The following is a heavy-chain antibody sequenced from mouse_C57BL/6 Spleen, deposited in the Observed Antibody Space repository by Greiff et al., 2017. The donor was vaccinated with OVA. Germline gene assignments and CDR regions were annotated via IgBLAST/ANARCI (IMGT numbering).Heavy chain of an antibody. CDR3: ARLDGYYDYYAMDY. J-gene: IGHJ4*01. Sequence: VQLQQPGAELVKPGASVKLSCKASGYTFTSYWMQWVKQRPGQGLEWIGEIDPSDSYTNYNQKFKGKATLTVDTSSSTAYMQLSSLTSEDSAVYYCARLDGYYDYYAMDYWGQGTSVTVSS. CDR2: IDPSDSYT. D-gene: IGHD2-3*01. V-gene: IGHV1-50*01. CDR1: GYTFTSYW.